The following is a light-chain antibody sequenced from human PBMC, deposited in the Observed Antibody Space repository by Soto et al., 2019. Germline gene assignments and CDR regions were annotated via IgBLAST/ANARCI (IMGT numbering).Light chain of an antibody. CDR3: SSYTDRKNLV. V-gene: IGLV2-8*01. J-gene: IGLJ1*01. CDR1: SSDIGGYNS. Sequence: QSVLTQSPSASGSPGQSVTISCTGTSSDIGGYNSVSWYQQHPGKAPKVMIYDVTKRPSGVPDRFSGSKSGNTASLTVSALQAEDESDYYCSSYTDRKNLVLGTGTKVTV. CDR2: DVT.